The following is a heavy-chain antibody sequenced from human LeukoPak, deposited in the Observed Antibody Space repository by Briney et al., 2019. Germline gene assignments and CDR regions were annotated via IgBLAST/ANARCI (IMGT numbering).Heavy chain of an antibody. Sequence: PSETLSLTCTVSGGPISSYYWSWIRQPPEKGLEWIGYIYPSGSTNYNPSLKSRVTISVDTSKNQFSLKLSSVTAADTAVYYCARASAYNWNDYWGQGTLVTVSS. CDR3: ARASAYNWNDY. V-gene: IGHV4-59*01. D-gene: IGHD1-1*01. CDR2: IYPSGST. J-gene: IGHJ4*02. CDR1: GGPISSYY.